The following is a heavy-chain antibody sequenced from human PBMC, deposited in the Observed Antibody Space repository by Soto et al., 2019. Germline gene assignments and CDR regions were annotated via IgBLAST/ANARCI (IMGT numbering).Heavy chain of an antibody. J-gene: IGHJ5*02. CDR2: IKQDGREK. D-gene: IGHD2-15*01. V-gene: IGHV3-7*01. CDR1: GLTFSSYW. CDR3: ARVWSGGSCYSGWCDP. Sequence: EVQLVESGGGLVQPGGSLRLSCAASGLTFSSYWMSWVRQAPGKGLEWVVNIKQDGREKYYVDSVKGRFTISRDNAQNSLYLQMNSLRAEETAVYYCARVWSGGSCYSGWCDPWGQVTLVTVAS.